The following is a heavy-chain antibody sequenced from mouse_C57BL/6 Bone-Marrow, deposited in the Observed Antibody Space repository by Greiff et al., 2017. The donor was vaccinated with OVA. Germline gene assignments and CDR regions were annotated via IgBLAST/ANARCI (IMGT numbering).Heavy chain of an antibody. CDR3: AYGYDERNPPHFDY. CDR2: IYPGNSDT. D-gene: IGHD2-2*01. J-gene: IGHJ2*01. V-gene: IGHV1-5*01. CDR1: GYTFTSYW. Sequence: EVMLVESGTVLARPGASVKMSCKTSGYTFTSYWMHWVKQRPGQGLEWIGAIYPGNSDTSYNQKFKGKAKLTAVTSASTAYMELSSLTNEDSAVYYCAYGYDERNPPHFDYWGQGTTLTVSS.